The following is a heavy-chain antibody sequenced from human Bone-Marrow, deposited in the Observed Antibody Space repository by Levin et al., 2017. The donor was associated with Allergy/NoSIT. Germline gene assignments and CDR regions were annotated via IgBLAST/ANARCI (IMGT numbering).Heavy chain of an antibody. J-gene: IGHJ4*02. V-gene: IGHV1-69*06. Sequence: PGASVKVSCKASGGTFSSHGISWVRQAPGQGLEWMGGIIHISGTPNYAQKFQGRVTVTADKSTSIVYMELSSLRSEDTAVYYCASGTYYAGDYWGQGTLVTVSS. CDR3: ASGTYYAGDY. CDR2: IIHISGTP. D-gene: IGHD3-10*01. CDR1: GGTFSSHG.